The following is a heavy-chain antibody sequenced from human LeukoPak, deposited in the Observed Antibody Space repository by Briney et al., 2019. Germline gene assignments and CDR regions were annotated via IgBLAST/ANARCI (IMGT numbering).Heavy chain of an antibody. V-gene: IGHV3-13*01. CDR3: ARDRGTYYYDSTSHYDAFDI. CDR1: GFTFSNYD. J-gene: IGHJ3*02. Sequence: TGGSLRLSCAASGFTFSNYDMHWVRQGTGKGLEWVSAIGTAGDTYYLGSVKGRFTISRENAKNFLYLQMNSLRAEDTAVYYCARDRGTYYYDSTSHYDAFDIWGQGTMVTVSS. CDR2: IGTAGDT. D-gene: IGHD3-22*01.